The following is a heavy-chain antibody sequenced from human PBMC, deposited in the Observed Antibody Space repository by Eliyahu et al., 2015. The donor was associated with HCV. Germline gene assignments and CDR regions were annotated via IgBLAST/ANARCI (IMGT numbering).Heavy chain of an antibody. V-gene: IGHV1-2*02. D-gene: IGHD3-3*01. CDR2: INPHSGGT. CDR1: XXXFSDYY. CDR3: ARGYYDFWSGYSLDY. J-gene: IGHJ4*02. Sequence: QVQLVQSGAEVKKPGASVKVSCXASXXXFSDYYIXWVRQAPGQGLEWMGWINPHSGGTNYAQKFQGRVTMTSDTSISTAYMEVSRLRSDDTAMYYCARGYYDFWSGYSLDYWGQGALVTVSS.